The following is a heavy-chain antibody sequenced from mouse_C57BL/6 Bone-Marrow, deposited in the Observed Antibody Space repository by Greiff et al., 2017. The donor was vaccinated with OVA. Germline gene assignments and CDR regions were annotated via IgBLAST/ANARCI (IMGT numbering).Heavy chain of an antibody. D-gene: IGHD1-1*01. J-gene: IGHJ4*01. V-gene: IGHV1-52*01. CDR1: GYTFTSYW. CDR3: ARERNYYGSSYDYAMDY. CDR2: IDPSDSET. Sequence: QVQLQQPGAELVRPGSSVKLSCKASGYTFTSYWMHWVKQRPIQGLEWIGNIDPSDSETHSNQKFKDKATLTVDKSSSTAYMQLSSLTSEDSAVFYCARERNYYGSSYDYAMDYWGQGTSVTVSS.